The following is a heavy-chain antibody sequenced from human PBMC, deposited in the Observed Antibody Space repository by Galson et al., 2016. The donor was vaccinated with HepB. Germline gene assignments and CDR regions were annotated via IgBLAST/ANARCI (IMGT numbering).Heavy chain of an antibody. V-gene: IGHV4-31*03. CDR1: GGSISSGGYY. CDR2: IYYSGST. J-gene: IGHJ6*02. CDR3: ARALGGSGSYSKVGMDV. Sequence: TLSLTCSVSGGSISSGGYYWSWIRQHPGKGLEWIGFIYYSGSTYYNPSLKSRVTISVDTSKNQFSLKLSSVTAADTAVYYCARALGGSGSYSKVGMDVWGQGTLVTVSS. D-gene: IGHD3-10*01.